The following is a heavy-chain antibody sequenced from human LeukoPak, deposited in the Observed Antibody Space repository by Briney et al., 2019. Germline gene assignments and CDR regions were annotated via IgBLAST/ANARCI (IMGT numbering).Heavy chain of an antibody. D-gene: IGHD3-10*01. CDR3: TRHFGAWGNAFDI. CDR1: GFAFSGSA. CDR2: IRSKANSYAT. J-gene: IGHJ3*02. V-gene: IGHV3-73*01. Sequence: GGSLRLSCAASGFAFSGSAMHRVRQASGKGLEWVGRIRSKANSYATAYAASVKGRFTISRDDSKNTAYLQMNSLKTEDTAVYYCTRHFGAWGNAFDIWGQGTMVTVSS.